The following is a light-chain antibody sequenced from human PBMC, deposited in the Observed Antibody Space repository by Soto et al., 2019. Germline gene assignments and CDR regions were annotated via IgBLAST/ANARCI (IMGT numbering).Light chain of an antibody. CDR1: QSVSSN. V-gene: IGKV3-15*01. J-gene: IGKJ1*01. CDR3: QQYNSQWT. CDR2: GAS. Sequence: VLTQSPGTLSLSPGERATLSCRASQSVSSNLAWYQQKPGQAPRLLIYGASTRATGIPARFSGSGSGTEFTLTISSLQPDDFATYYCQQYNSQWTFGQGTKV.